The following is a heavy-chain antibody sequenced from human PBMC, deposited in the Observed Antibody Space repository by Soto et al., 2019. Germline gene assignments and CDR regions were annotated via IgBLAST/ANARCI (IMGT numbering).Heavy chain of an antibody. J-gene: IGHJ1*01. Sequence: DVQLVGSGGGLVQPGGSLRLSCVASGFPFSSYAMHWVRQAPGKGLEWISYINGASSTTFYADSVKGRFTVSRDNAKNSLKLQMSSLRHEDTAFYYCARDLSHWGQG. CDR1: GFPFSSYA. CDR3: ARDLSH. CDR2: INGASSTT. V-gene: IGHV3-48*02.